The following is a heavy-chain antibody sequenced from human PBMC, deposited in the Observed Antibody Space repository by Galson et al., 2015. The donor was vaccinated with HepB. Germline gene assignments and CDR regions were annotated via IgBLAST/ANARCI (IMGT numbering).Heavy chain of an antibody. Sequence: SLRLSCAASGFTVSSNYMSWVRQAPGKGLEWVSVIYSGGSTYYADSVKGRFTISRDNSKNTLYLQMNSLRAEDTAVYYCARETMQGYFDYWGQGTLVTVSS. J-gene: IGHJ4*02. CDR1: GFTVSSNY. CDR2: IYSGGST. CDR3: ARETMQGYFDY. V-gene: IGHV3-53*01. D-gene: IGHD4/OR15-4a*01.